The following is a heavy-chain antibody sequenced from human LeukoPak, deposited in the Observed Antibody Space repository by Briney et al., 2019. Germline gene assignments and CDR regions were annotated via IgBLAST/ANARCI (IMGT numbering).Heavy chain of an antibody. CDR1: GYSFTSYW. V-gene: IGHV5-51*01. Sequence: GESLKISCKGSGYSFTSYWISWVRQMPGKGLEWMGIIYPGDSDTRYSPSFQGQVTISADKSISTAYLQWSSLKASDTAMYYCARSKAVYGDYVDYWGQGTLVTVSS. J-gene: IGHJ4*02. D-gene: IGHD4-17*01. CDR3: ARSKAVYGDYVDY. CDR2: IYPGDSDT.